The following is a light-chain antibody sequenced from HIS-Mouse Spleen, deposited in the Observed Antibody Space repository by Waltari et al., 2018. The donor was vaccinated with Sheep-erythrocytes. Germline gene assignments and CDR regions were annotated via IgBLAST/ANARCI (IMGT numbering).Light chain of an antibody. Sequence: AIQLTQSPSSLSASVGDRVTITCRASQGISSALAWYQQKTGKAPKLLIYDASSLESGVPSRFSGSGSGTDFTLTSSSLQPEDFATYYCQQFNNYPRTFGQGTKVEIK. CDR3: QQFNNYPRT. J-gene: IGKJ1*01. CDR2: DAS. CDR1: QGISSA. V-gene: IGKV1D-13*01.